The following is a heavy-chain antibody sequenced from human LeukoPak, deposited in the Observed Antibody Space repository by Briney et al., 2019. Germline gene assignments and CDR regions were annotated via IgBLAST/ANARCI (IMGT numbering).Heavy chain of an antibody. CDR2: IYSGGST. Sequence: QTGGSLRLSRAASGFTVSSNYMSWVRQAPGKGLEWVSVIYSGGSTYYADSVKGRFTISRDNSKNTLYLQMNSLRAEDTAVYYCARARGGPKGYFDYWGQGTLVTVSS. V-gene: IGHV3-66*01. CDR1: GFTVSSNY. D-gene: IGHD6-25*01. J-gene: IGHJ4*02. CDR3: ARARGGPKGYFDY.